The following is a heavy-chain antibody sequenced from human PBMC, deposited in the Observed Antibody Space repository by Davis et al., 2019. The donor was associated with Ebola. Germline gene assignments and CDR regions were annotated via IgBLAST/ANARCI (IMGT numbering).Heavy chain of an antibody. CDR2: IYNSGST. Sequence: SETLSLTCTVSGGSISSGDYYWSWIRQPPGKGLEWIGYIYNSGSTNYNPSLKSRVTISADTSKNQFSLKLSSVAAADTAVYYCARGKVGATSGWGRGTLVTVSS. CDR3: ARGKVGATSG. D-gene: IGHD1-26*01. CDR1: GGSISSGDYY. J-gene: IGHJ1*01. V-gene: IGHV4-61*08.